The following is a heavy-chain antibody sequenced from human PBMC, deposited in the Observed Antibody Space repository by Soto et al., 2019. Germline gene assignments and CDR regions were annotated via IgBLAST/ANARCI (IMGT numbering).Heavy chain of an antibody. V-gene: IGHV3-30-3*01. Sequence: GGSLRLSCAASGFTFSSYAMHWVRQAPGKGLEWVAVISYDGSNKYYADSVKGRFTISRDNSKNTLYLQMNSLRAEDTAVYYCARVRGIAPAGTGVDAFDIWGQGTMVTVSS. CDR2: ISYDGSNK. D-gene: IGHD6-13*01. CDR1: GFTFSSYA. J-gene: IGHJ3*02. CDR3: ARVRGIAPAGTGVDAFDI.